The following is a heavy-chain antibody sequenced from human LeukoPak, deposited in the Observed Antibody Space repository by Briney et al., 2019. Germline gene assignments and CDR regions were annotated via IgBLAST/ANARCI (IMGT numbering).Heavy chain of an antibody. CDR1: GFTFSSYA. J-gene: IGHJ3*02. CDR3: ARGPAYYDSSGYNGAFDI. V-gene: IGHV3-23*01. D-gene: IGHD3-22*01. Sequence: PGGSLRLSCAASGFTFSSYAMHWVRQAPGKGLEWVSAISGSGGSTYYADSVKGRFTISRDNAKNSLYLQMNSLRAEDTAVYYCARGPAYYDSSGYNGAFDIWGQGTMVTVSS. CDR2: ISGSGGST.